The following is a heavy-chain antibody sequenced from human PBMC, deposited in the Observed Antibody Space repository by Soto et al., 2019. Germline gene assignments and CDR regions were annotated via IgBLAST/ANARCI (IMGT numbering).Heavy chain of an antibody. J-gene: IGHJ4*02. CDR2: IHYSGTT. V-gene: IGHV4-59*01. CDR3: AAGEASSRNLAPYYLDF. Sequence: SEPLSLTCTVSGGSMRNYFWTWIRQPPGKGLEWIGYIHYSGTTSFFPSYNPSLRSRVIISEDTSKNQFSLKLLSVTTADTAVYFCAAGEASSRNLAPYYLDFWGQGTLVTVSS. D-gene: IGHD6-13*01. CDR1: GGSMRNYF.